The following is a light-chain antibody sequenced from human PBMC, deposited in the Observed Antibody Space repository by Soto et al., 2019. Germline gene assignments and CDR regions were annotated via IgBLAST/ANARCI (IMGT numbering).Light chain of an antibody. CDR1: QTVGKN. CDR3: QQHTIWSIT. Sequence: EVVMTQSPATLSVSPGERATLSCRASQTVGKNYLAWDQQKPGQAPRLLIYGISARASGIPARFSGSGSGTEFTLTFNSLQSEDFAFCYCQQHTIWSITFGLGTRLAIK. J-gene: IGKJ5*01. CDR2: GIS. V-gene: IGKV3-15*01.